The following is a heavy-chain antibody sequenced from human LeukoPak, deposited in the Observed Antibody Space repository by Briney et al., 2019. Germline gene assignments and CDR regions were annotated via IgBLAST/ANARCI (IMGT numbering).Heavy chain of an antibody. J-gene: IGHJ4*02. D-gene: IGHD2-2*01. CDR1: GYTFTSYD. CDR2: MNPNSGNT. V-gene: IGHV1-8*03. Sequence: GASVKVSCKASGYTFTSYDINWVRQATGQGLEWMGWMNPNSGNTGYAQKFQGRVTITRNTSISTAYMELSSLRSEDTAVYYCATSPIVVVPAAMWSDYWGQGTLVTVSS. CDR3: ATSPIVVVPAAMWSDY.